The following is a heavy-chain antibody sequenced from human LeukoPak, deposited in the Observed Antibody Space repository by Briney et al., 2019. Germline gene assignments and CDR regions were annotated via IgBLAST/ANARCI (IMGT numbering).Heavy chain of an antibody. Sequence: ASVKVSCKASGGTFSSYAISWVRQAPGQGLEWMGRIIPILGIANYAQKFQGRVTITADKSTSTAYMELSSLRSEDTAVYYCARDHGTSSSRHEYFQHWGQGTLATVSS. CDR3: ARDHGTSSSRHEYFQH. J-gene: IGHJ1*01. V-gene: IGHV1-69*04. CDR2: IIPILGIA. CDR1: GGTFSSYA. D-gene: IGHD6-6*01.